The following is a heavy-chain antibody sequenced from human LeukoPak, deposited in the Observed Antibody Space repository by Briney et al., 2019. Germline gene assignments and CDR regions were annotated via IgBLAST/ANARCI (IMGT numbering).Heavy chain of an antibody. CDR1: GFSSSTNA. J-gene: IGHJ4*02. CDR3: AKDGAAAGYFDY. Sequence: TGGSLRLSCAASGFSSSTNAMSWVRQAPGKGLEWVSSISSSGGSTYYADSVKGRFTISRDNSKNTLYLQMNSLRAEDTAVYYCAKDGAAAGYFDYWGQGTLVSVSS. CDR2: ISSSGGST. D-gene: IGHD6-13*01. V-gene: IGHV3-23*01.